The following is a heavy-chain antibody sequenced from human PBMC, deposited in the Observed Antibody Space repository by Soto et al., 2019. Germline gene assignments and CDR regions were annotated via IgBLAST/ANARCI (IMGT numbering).Heavy chain of an antibody. CDR2: IRSKTDGGTT. CDR1: GITIISAC. Sequence: PWLSXRLSCASSGITIISACSNLFRHAPGKGLECVGRIRSKTDGGTTEYAAPVKGRFTFSREDSKNTLYLQMSGLQTEDTAVYNCKKTRTGKNVFDKWGPGTMV. V-gene: IGHV3-15*01. D-gene: IGHD3-9*01. J-gene: IGHJ3*02. CDR3: KKTRTGKNVFDK.